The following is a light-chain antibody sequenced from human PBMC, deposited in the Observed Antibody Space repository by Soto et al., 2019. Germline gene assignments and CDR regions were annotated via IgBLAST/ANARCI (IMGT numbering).Light chain of an antibody. CDR2: DAS. Sequence: DVQMTQSPSTLSASVGDRVTITCRASQSISSWLAWYQQKPGKAPKLLIYDASSLESGVPSRFSGSGSGTEFTLTISSLQPDDFATYYCQQYNSLPWTFGQGTKVDIK. CDR1: QSISSW. V-gene: IGKV1-5*01. CDR3: QQYNSLPWT. J-gene: IGKJ1*01.